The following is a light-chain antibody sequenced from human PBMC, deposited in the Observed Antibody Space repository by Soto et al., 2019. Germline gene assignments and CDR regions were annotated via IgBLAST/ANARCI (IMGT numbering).Light chain of an antibody. Sequence: QSVLTQPASVSGSPGQSITISCTGTSSDVGGYNYVSWYQQHPGKAPKLVIYEVTSRPSGVSSRFSGSKSGNTASLTITGLQADDEADYYCNSFSSGSTRYVFGTGTKLTVL. V-gene: IGLV2-14*01. J-gene: IGLJ1*01. CDR1: SSDVGGYNY. CDR2: EVT. CDR3: NSFSSGSTRYV.